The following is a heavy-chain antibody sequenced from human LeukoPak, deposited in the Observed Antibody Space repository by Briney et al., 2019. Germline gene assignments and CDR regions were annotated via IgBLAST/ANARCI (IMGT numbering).Heavy chain of an antibody. CDR2: ISSSSSTI. CDR3: GRDSGPIAAAGTDY. CDR1: GFTFSSYS. Sequence: PGGSLRLSCAASGFTFSSYSMNWVRQAPGKGLEWVSYISSSSSTIYYADSVKGRFTISRDNAKNSLYLQMNSLRAEDTAGDYWGRDSGPIAAAGTDYWGQGTLLTVSS. D-gene: IGHD6-13*01. V-gene: IGHV3-48*01. J-gene: IGHJ4*02.